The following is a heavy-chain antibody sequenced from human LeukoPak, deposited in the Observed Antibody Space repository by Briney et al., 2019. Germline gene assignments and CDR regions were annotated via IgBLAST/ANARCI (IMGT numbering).Heavy chain of an antibody. J-gene: IGHJ4*02. CDR3: ARVNRYNGTYYFDF. D-gene: IGHD1-14*01. Sequence: SETLSLTCGVSTYYISSSYYWGWIRQPPGKGLEWIGTISHSGNTNYSPSLKSRVSISIDTSEDQFSLKLSSVTASDTAVYYCARVNRYNGTYYFDFWGQGILVSVSS. V-gene: IGHV4-38-2*01. CDR2: ISHSGNT. CDR1: TYYISSSYY.